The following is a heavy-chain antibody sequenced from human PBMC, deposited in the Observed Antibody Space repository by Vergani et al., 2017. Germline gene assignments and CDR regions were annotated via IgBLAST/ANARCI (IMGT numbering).Heavy chain of an antibody. CDR1: GFTFSSYA. CDR3: ARQQQLAAFDI. V-gene: IGHV3-23*01. Sequence: EVQLLESGGGLVQPGGSLRLSCAASGFTFSSYAMSWVRQAPGKGLEWVSAISGSGGSTDYAASVKGRFTISRDNAKNSLYLQMNSLRAEDTAVHYCARQQQLAAFDIWGQGTMVTVAS. J-gene: IGHJ3*02. CDR2: ISGSGGST. D-gene: IGHD6-13*01.